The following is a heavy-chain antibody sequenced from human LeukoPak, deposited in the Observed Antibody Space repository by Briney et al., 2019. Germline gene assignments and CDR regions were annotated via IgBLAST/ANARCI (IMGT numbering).Heavy chain of an antibody. CDR1: GGTLSSYA. CDR2: IIPILGIA. D-gene: IGHD6-13*01. Sequence: SVKVSCKASGGTLSSYAISWVRQAPGQGLEWMGRIIPILGIANYAQKFQGRVTITADKSTSTAYMELSSLRSEDTAVYYCARDTAAAGRSGAGSQNFNFDYWGQGTLVTVSS. V-gene: IGHV1-69*04. CDR3: ARDTAAAGRSGAGSQNFNFDY. J-gene: IGHJ4*02.